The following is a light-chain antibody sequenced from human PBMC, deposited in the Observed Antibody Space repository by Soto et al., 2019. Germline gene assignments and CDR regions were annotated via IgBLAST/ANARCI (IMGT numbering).Light chain of an antibody. V-gene: IGLV2-14*01. Sequence: QSALTQPASVSGSPGQSITISCTGTSGDVGGYNYVSWYQQHAGKAPKLGIYEVSNRPSGVSNRFSGSKSGNTASLTISGLQAEDEADYYCSSYTSSSTYVFGTGTKVTVL. CDR1: SGDVGGYNY. CDR2: EVS. CDR3: SSYTSSSTYV. J-gene: IGLJ1*01.